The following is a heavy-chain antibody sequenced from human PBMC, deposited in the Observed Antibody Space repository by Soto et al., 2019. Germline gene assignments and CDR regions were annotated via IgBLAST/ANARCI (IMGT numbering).Heavy chain of an antibody. CDR3: ARTGHLFDY. V-gene: IGHV4-34*01. Sequence: QVQLQQWGAGLLKPSETLSLTCAVHGGSFSDYYWSWIRQPPGKGLEWIGEINYSGRTNYNPSLKSRVTISVDPSKNQFPRTLSSMTAADTAVYYCARTGHLFDYWGQGISVTVSS. J-gene: IGHJ4*02. CDR2: INYSGRT. CDR1: GGSFSDYY.